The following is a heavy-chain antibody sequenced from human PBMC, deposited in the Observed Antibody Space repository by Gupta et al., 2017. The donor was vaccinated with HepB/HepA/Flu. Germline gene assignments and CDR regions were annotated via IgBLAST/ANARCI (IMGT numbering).Heavy chain of an antibody. CDR2: ISSSSSYI. CDR3: ASLYCSSTSCYGNYYYYGMDV. V-gene: IGHV3-21*01. Sequence: EVQLVESGGGLVKPGGSRRLSCAASGFTFSSYSMNWVRQAHGKGREWVSSISSSSSYIYYADSVKGRFTISRDNAKNSLYLQMNSLRAEDTAVYYCASLYCSSTSCYGNYYYYGMDVWGQGTTVTVSS. J-gene: IGHJ6*02. CDR1: GFTFSSYS. D-gene: IGHD2-2*01.